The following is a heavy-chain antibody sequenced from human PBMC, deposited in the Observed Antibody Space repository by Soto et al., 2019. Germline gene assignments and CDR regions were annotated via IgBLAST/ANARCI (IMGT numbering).Heavy chain of an antibody. J-gene: IGHJ1*01. CDR1: GFTFSDFA. CDR3: AEGGYDLGH. V-gene: IGHV3-11*01. CDR2: ISSTGTTA. Sequence: QLQLVESGGGLVKPGGSLTLSYEVSGFTFSDFAMTWIRQAPGKGLEWVSYISSTGTTAYYAASVKGRFTISRDNAKKSLFLQMNSLKVEDTAVYYCAEGGYDLGHWGQGTLVTVSS. D-gene: IGHD5-12*01.